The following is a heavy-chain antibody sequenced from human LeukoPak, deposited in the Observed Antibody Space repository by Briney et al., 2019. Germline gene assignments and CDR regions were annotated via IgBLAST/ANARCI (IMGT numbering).Heavy chain of an antibody. Sequence: GGSLRLSCSASGFTFSSYVLSWVRQAPGKGLEWVSAIIGSSERIYYADSVKGRFTISRDNSKDTLYLQMNSLTAEDTAVYYCAKDPRGGYSGSWYFDYWGQGTLVTVSS. CDR1: GFTFSSYV. J-gene: IGHJ4*02. V-gene: IGHV3-23*01. D-gene: IGHD5-12*01. CDR3: AKDPRGGYSGSWYFDY. CDR2: IIGSSERI.